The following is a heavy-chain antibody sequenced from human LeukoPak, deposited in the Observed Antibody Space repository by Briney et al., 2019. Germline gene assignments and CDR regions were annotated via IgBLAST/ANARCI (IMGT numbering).Heavy chain of an antibody. D-gene: IGHD6-19*01. J-gene: IGHJ5*02. CDR2: IKQDGSEK. CDR1: GFTFSSYW. CDR3: ARGPDLVGYSSGWYEGSWFDP. V-gene: IGHV3-7*05. Sequence: GGSLRLSCVASGFTFSSYWMSWVRQAPGKGLEWVANIKQDGSEKYYVDSVKGRFTISRDTAKNSLYLQMNSLRAEDTAVYYCARGPDLVGYSSGWYEGSWFDPWGQGTLVTVSS.